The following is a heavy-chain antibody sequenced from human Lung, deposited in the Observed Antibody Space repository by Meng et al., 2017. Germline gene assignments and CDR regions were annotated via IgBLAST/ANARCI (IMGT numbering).Heavy chain of an antibody. CDR2: IYHSGST. V-gene: IGHV4-4*02. CDR3: TKNDFYCLGY. Sequence: VPLQESVPGRVRPSGTRSLTWAVSVGSITSDNCGSWVRQPPGKGLEWIGEIYHSGSTNYNPSLKSRITISVDKPKNQFSLTLSSVTAADTAVYYCTKNDFYCLGYWGQGTLVTVPQ. CDR1: VGSITSDNC. D-gene: IGHD2-21*01. J-gene: IGHJ4*02.